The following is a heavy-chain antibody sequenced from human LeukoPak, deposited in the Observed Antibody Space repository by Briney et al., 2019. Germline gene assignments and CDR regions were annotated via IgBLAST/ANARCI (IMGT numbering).Heavy chain of an antibody. Sequence: GGSLRLSCAASGFTFSGSAIHWVRQSSGKGLEWVGQIDKKDKGYATATAYAASVKGRFTISRDDSINTAYLQMKSLKTEDTALYYSTRDSGTYNWFDPWGQGTLVTVSS. D-gene: IGHD1-26*01. J-gene: IGHJ5*02. CDR3: TRDSGTYNWFDP. V-gene: IGHV3-73*01. CDR1: GFTFSGSA. CDR2: IDKKDKGYATAT.